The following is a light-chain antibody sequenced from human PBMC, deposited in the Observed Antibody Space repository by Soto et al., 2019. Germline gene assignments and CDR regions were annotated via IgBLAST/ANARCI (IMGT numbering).Light chain of an antibody. J-gene: IGKJ3*01. CDR3: QHYGGSFI. CDR2: GAS. V-gene: IGKV3-20*01. CDR1: QSLRSS. Sequence: VMTQSPATLSVSPGERATLSCRASQSLRSSLAWYQQKPGQPPRLLIYGASTRATGVPDRFSGSGSGTDFTLSISRLEPEDFAVYYCQHYGGSFIFGPGTKVDIK.